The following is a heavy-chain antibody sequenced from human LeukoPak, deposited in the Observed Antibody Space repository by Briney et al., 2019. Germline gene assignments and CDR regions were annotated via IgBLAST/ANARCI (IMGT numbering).Heavy chain of an antibody. Sequence: ASVKVSCKASGGTFSSYAISWVRQAPGQGLEWMGRIIPIFGIANYAQKFQGRVTITADKSTSTAYMELSSLRSEDTAVYYCARDKDLRFLEWFIDYWGQGTLVTVSS. CDR2: IIPIFGIA. CDR3: ARDKDLRFLEWFIDY. V-gene: IGHV1-69*04. D-gene: IGHD3-3*01. CDR1: GGTFSSYA. J-gene: IGHJ4*02.